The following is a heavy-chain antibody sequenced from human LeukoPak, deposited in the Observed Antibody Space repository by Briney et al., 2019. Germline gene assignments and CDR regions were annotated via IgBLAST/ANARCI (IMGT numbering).Heavy chain of an antibody. J-gene: IGHJ4*02. V-gene: IGHV3-21*01. D-gene: IGHD1-7*01. Sequence: GGSLRLSCAASGFTFSNYDMNWDRQSPGKGLEWVSSIDTDSTYIHYADSVKGRFTISRDNSKSTLYLQMNSLRTEDTAVYYCAASGPVGGNWYSTDFWGQGTLVTVSS. CDR1: GFTFSNYD. CDR3: AASGPVGGNWYSTDF. CDR2: IDTDSTYI.